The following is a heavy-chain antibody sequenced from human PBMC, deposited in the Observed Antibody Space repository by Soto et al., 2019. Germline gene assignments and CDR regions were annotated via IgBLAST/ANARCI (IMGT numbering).Heavy chain of an antibody. Sequence: QVQLVQSGAEVKKPGASVKVSCKASGYSFAGYDITWVRQAPGQGLEWMGWISTHTGKTNYAQRLQGRVTLTTDTSTSTTYMELRSLRSDDTAVYYCARGGSSTCYHYWGQGTLVTVS. CDR2: ISTHTGKT. CDR3: ARGGSSTCYHY. J-gene: IGHJ4*02. V-gene: IGHV1-18*01. CDR1: GYSFAGYD. D-gene: IGHD2-2*01.